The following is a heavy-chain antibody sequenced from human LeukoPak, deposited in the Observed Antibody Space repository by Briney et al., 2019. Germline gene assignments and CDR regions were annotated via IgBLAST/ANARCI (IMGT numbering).Heavy chain of an antibody. CDR1: GFTFTSSA. V-gene: IGHV1-58*02. CDR2: IVVGSGNT. Sequence: GTSVKVSCKASGFTFTSSAMQWVRQARGQRLEWIGWIVVGSGNTNYAQKFQERVTITRDMSTSTAYMDLSRLRSDDTAVYYCARARPLWFGVNDYWGQGTLVTVSS. J-gene: IGHJ4*02. D-gene: IGHD3-10*01. CDR3: ARARPLWFGVNDY.